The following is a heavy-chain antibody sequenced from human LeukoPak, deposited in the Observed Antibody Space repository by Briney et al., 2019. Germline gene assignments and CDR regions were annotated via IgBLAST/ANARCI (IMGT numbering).Heavy chain of an antibody. J-gene: IGHJ4*02. CDR2: IKSKTDGGTT. CDR1: GFTFGNAW. Sequence: GGSLRLSCAASGFTFGNAWMSWVRQAPGKGLEWVGRIKSKTDGGTTDYAAPVKGRFTISRDDSKNTLYLQMNSLKTEDTAVYYCTTDRGGWYYFDYWGQGTLVTVSS. D-gene: IGHD6-19*01. V-gene: IGHV3-15*01. CDR3: TTDRGGWYYFDY.